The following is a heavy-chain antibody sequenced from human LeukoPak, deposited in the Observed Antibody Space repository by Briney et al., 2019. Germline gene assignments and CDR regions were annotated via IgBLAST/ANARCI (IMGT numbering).Heavy chain of an antibody. V-gene: IGHV3-74*01. D-gene: IGHD3-3*01. CDR1: GFTFSSSW. CDR3: VKDRTPDGYYSVDY. Sequence: GGSLRLSCAASGFTFSSSWMHWVRQGPGKGLVWVARMNGDGRTINYADSVKGRFTISRDNSKNTLYLQMNSLRVEDTAVYYCVKDRTPDGYYSVDYWGQGILVTVSS. CDR2: MNGDGRTI. J-gene: IGHJ4*02.